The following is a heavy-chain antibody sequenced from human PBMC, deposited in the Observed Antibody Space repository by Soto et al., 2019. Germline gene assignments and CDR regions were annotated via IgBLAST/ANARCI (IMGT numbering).Heavy chain of an antibody. Sequence: GESLKISCKGSGYSFTSYLIGWVRQIPGKSLELKGIIYPGDTDTKNSPSFQGQVTISADKSISTAYLQWSSLKASDTAMYYCARTAAAGKYYYGMDVWGQGTTVTVSS. CDR1: GYSFTSYL. CDR3: ARTAAAGKYYYGMDV. D-gene: IGHD6-13*01. J-gene: IGHJ6*01. V-gene: IGHV5-51*01. CDR2: IYPGDTDT.